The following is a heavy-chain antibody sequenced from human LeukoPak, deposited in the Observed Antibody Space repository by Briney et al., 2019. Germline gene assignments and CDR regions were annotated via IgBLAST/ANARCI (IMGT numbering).Heavy chain of an antibody. CDR1: GFTFSSYS. CDR2: ISSGSGYI. Sequence: SGGSLRLSCAASGFTFSSYSMNWVRQAPGKGLEWVSSISSGSGYIYYADSVKGRFTISRDNAKNSLYLQMNSLRAEDTAVYYCARVVAVAGTSRGYFDYWGQGTLVTVSS. J-gene: IGHJ4*02. D-gene: IGHD6-19*01. CDR3: ARVVAVAGTSRGYFDY. V-gene: IGHV3-21*01.